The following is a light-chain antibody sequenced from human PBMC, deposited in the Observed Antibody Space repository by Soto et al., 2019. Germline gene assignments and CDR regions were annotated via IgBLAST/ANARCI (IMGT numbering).Light chain of an antibody. J-gene: IGLJ2*01. CDR3: SSSTGSATLV. CDR1: SSDVGGYNY. Sequence: QSALTQPASVSGSPGQSITISCTGTSSDVGGYNYVSWYQQHPGKAPKLMIYEVSNRPSGVSNRFSGSKSGNTASLTISGLQAEDEADYYCSSSTGSATLVFGGGTKLTV. CDR2: EVS. V-gene: IGLV2-14*01.